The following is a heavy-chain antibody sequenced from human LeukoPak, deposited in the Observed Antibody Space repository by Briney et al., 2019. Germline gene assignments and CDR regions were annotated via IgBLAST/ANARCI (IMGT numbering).Heavy chain of an antibody. CDR1: GFTLRVNY. Sequence: PGGSLRLSCVASGFTLRVNYMTWIRQTPGRGLEWVSVIYSDGTTKYADSAKGRFTISRDNSKSMVYLQMDRLRAEDTAVYYCANPIADSSSWYYYYYYMDVWGKGTTVTVSS. J-gene: IGHJ6*03. CDR3: ANPIADSSSWYYYYYYMDV. CDR2: IYSDGTT. V-gene: IGHV3-53*01. D-gene: IGHD6-13*01.